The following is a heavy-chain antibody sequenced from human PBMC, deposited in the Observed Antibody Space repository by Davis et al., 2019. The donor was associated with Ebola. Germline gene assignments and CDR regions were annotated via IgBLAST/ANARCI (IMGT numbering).Heavy chain of an antibody. CDR2: IYYSGST. CDR3: ARQGLLWFGELLDVGGGYFDY. Sequence: SETLSLTCTVSAGSISSSIYYWGWIRQPPGKGLEWIGAIYYSGSTYYNPSLKSRVTISVDTSKNQLSLKLSSVTAADTAVYYCARQGLLWFGELLDVGGGYFDYWGQGTLVTVSS. V-gene: IGHV4-39*01. J-gene: IGHJ4*02. D-gene: IGHD3-10*01. CDR1: AGSISSSIYY.